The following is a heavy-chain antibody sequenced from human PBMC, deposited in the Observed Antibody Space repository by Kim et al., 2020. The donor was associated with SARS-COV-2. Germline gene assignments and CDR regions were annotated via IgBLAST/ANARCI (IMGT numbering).Heavy chain of an antibody. V-gene: IGHV4-59*01. J-gene: IGHJ5*02. CDR3: ARDRKIAMGGSGWFDP. Sequence: SETLSLTCSVSGGSLSNYYWSWIRQSPGKGLEYIGYIYYRGSAKYSPSLKRRLTLSIDMDKNEFSLRLTSVTAADTVVYYCARDRKIAMGGSGWFDPWGQGAMVIVSS. D-gene: IGHD6-19*01. CDR1: GGSLSNYY. CDR2: IYYRGSA.